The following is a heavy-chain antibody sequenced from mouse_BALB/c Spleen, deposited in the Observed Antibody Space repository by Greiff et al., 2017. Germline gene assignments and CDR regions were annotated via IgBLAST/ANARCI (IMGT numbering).Heavy chain of an antibody. CDR2: IDPANGNT. D-gene: IGHD4-1*01. CDR3: ARGLGRGAMDY. V-gene: IGHV14-3*02. Sequence: EVKLMESGAELVKPGASVKLSCTASGFNIKDTYMHWVKQRPEQGLEWIGRIDPANGNTKYDPKFQGKATITADTSSNTAYLQLSSLTSEDTAVYYCARGLGRGAMDYWGQGTSVTVSS. CDR1: GFNIKDTY. J-gene: IGHJ4*01.